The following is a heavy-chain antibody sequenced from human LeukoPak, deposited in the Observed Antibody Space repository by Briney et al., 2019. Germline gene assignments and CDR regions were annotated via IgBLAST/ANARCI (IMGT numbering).Heavy chain of an antibody. J-gene: IGHJ6*02. CDR1: GGSFSGYY. CDR2: INHSGST. V-gene: IGHV4-34*01. D-gene: IGHD4-17*01. CDR3: ARLNDYGDYEYYYGMDV. Sequence: SETLSLTCAVYGGSFSGYYWSWIRQPPGKGLEWIGEINHSGSTNYNPSLKSRVTISVDTSKNQFSLKLSSVTAADTAVYYCARLNDYGDYEYYYGMDVWGQGTTVTVSS.